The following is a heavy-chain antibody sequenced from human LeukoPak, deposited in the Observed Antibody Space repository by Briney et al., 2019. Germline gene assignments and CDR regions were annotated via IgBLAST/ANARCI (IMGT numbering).Heavy chain of an antibody. CDR3: ASNTGTVFDY. V-gene: IGHV4-59*01. CDR1: GDFITAYY. D-gene: IGHD7-27*01. CDR2: VYYTGST. J-gene: IGHJ4*02. Sequence: KSSETLSLTCTVSGDFITAYYWSWIRQPPGKGLEWIGYVYYTGSTEYNPSLRSRVTISLEMSNHQFSLNLTSVTAADTAVYYCASNTGTVFDYWGQGALVTVSS.